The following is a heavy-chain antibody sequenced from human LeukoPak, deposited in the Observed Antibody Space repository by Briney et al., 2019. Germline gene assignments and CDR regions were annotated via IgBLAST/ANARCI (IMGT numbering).Heavy chain of an antibody. CDR3: ARDRGVGSVDYYYGMDV. D-gene: IGHD3-10*01. J-gene: IGHJ6*02. Sequence: EASVKVSCKASGGTFSSYAISWVRQAPGQGLEWMGGIIPIFGTANYAQKFQGRVTITADESTSTAYMELSSLRSEDTAVYYCARDRGVGSVDYYYGMDVWGQGTTVTVSS. CDR1: GGTFSSYA. CDR2: IIPIFGTA. V-gene: IGHV1-69*13.